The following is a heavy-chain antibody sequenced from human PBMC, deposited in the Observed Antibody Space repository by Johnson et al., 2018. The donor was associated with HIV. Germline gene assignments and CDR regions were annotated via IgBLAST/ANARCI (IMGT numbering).Heavy chain of an antibody. CDR1: GFTFSTYG. CDR3: AKIYSVTVRSVPSNAFDV. J-gene: IGHJ3*01. Sequence: QVQLVESGGGVVQTGGSLRLSCAASGFTFSTYGIHWVRQAPGKGLEWVAFIRNDGSNQYFADSVKGRFTISRDNSKNTLYLQMNSLRAGDTAVYYCAKIYSVTVRSVPSNAFDVWGQGTMVTVSS. V-gene: IGHV3-30*02. D-gene: IGHD4-11*01. CDR2: IRNDGSNQ.